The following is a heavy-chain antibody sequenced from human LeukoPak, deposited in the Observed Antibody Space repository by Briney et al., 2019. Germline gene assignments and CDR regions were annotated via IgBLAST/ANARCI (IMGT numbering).Heavy chain of an antibody. CDR2: IKQDGGEE. J-gene: IGHJ4*02. V-gene: IGHV3-7*01. CDR1: GFTFSSYW. D-gene: IGHD3-22*01. CDR3: ASDRDYYDSSGYLFDY. Sequence: PGGSLRLSCAASGFTFSSYWMSWVRQAPGKGLEWVAYIKQDGGEEYYVDSVKGRFTVSRDNAKNSLYLQMNSLRAEDTAVYYCASDRDYYDSSGYLFDYWGQGTLVTVSS.